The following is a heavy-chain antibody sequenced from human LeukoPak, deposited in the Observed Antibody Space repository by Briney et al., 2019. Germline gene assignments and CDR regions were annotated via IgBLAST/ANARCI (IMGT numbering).Heavy chain of an antibody. J-gene: IGHJ4*02. Sequence: GGSLRLSCAASGFTLSSYAMSWVRQAPGKGLEWVSSISGSGSRTYYADSVKGRLTISRDNSKNTLYLQMNSLRAEDTAVYYCAKGDADYGFFPFDYWGQGTLVTVSS. V-gene: IGHV3-23*01. D-gene: IGHD4-17*01. CDR3: AKGDADYGFFPFDY. CDR2: ISGSGSRT. CDR1: GFTLSSYA.